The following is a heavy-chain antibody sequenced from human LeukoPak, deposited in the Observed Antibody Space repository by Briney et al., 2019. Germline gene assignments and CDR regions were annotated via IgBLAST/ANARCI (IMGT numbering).Heavy chain of an antibody. CDR1: GFTFSSYA. CDR3: ARPSGSYYYDAFDI. J-gene: IGHJ3*02. Sequence: GGSLRLSCAASGFTFSSYAMHWVRQAPGKGLEWVAVISYDGSNKYYADSVKGRFTISRDNAKKTLYLQMNSLRAEDTAVYYCARPSGSYYYDAFDIWGRGTMVTVSS. CDR2: ISYDGSNK. D-gene: IGHD3-10*01. V-gene: IGHV3-30-3*01.